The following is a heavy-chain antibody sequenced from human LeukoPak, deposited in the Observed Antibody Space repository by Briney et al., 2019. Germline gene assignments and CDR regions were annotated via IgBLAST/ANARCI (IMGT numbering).Heavy chain of an antibody. V-gene: IGHV3-21*01. D-gene: IGHD5-24*01. CDR3: ARDDLTNGYNGNF. Sequence: PGGSLRLSCAASGFTFSSYSMNWVRQAPGKGLEWVSSISTSSSYIYYADSVKGRFTISRDNAKNSLYLQMNSLRVDDTAVYYCARDDLTNGYNGNFWGQGTLVTVSS. CDR1: GFTFSSYS. J-gene: IGHJ4*02. CDR2: ISTSSSYI.